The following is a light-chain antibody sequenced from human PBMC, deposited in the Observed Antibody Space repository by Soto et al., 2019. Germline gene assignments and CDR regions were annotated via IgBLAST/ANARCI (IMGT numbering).Light chain of an antibody. CDR3: QQYGSSPPTWT. CDR1: QSVSSTY. CDR2: GAS. V-gene: IGKV3-20*01. J-gene: IGKJ1*01. Sequence: EIVLTQSPGTLSLSPGERATLSCRASQSVSSTYLAWYQQKPGQAPRLLIFGASSRATGIPERFSGSGSGTDFTLNISRLEPEDFAVYYCQQYGSSPPTWTFGQGTKVDIK.